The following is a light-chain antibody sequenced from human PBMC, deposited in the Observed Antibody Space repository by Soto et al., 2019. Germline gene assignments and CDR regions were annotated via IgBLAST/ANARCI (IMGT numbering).Light chain of an antibody. CDR2: KAS. CDR1: QAVNSW. Sequence: DNQLTQSPSSISASVGDRVTITCRASQAVNSWLAWYQQKPGKAPKLLIYKASTLKSGVPSRFSGSGSGTEFTLTISSLQPDDFATYYCQHYNSYSEAFGQGTRLEIK. V-gene: IGKV1-5*03. J-gene: IGKJ5*01. CDR3: QHYNSYSEA.